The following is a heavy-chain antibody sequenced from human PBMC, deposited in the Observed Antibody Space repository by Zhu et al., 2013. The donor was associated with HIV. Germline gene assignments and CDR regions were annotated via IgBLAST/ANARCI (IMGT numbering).Heavy chain of an antibody. D-gene: IGHD6-13*01. V-gene: IGHV3-30-3*01. CDR2: ISYDGSNK. CDR3: ARDAARDRSYSSPSFHYYYGMDV. J-gene: IGHJ6*02. CDR1: GFTFSSYA. Sequence: QVQLVESGGGVVQPGRSLRLSCAASGFTFSSYAMHWVRQAPGKGLEWVAVISYDGSNKYYADSVKGRFTISRDNSKNTLYLQMNSLRAEDTAVYYCARDAARDRSYSSPSFHYYYGMDVWGQGTTVTVSS.